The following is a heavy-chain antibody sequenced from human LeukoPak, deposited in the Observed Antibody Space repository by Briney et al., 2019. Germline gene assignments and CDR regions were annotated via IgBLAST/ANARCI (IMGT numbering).Heavy chain of an antibody. D-gene: IGHD5-18*01. CDR2: IWYDRSNE. CDR3: ARDVGIRLWFRDYYGLDV. V-gene: IGHV3-33*01. Sequence: GGSLSLSCAASGFTFSSYGLDWVRQAPGKGLEWVAVIWYDRSNEYYADAVKGRFTISRDNSQNTLYLQMNSLRAEDTAVYYCARDVGIRLWFRDYYGLDVWGQGTTVTVSS. CDR1: GFTFSSYG. J-gene: IGHJ6*02.